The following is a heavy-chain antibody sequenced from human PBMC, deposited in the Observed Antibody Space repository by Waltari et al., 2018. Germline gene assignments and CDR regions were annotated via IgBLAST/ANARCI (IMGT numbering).Heavy chain of an antibody. V-gene: IGHV1-2*06. CDR2: INPNSGGT. Sequence: QVQLVQSGAEVKKPGASVKVSCKASGYTFTGYYIHWLRQARGQGLEWMGRINPNSGGTNYAQKFQGRVTMTRDTSISTAYMELSRLRSDDTAVYYCARVSIAAARGLPDDYWGQGTLVTVSS. CDR3: ARVSIAAARGLPDDY. J-gene: IGHJ4*02. D-gene: IGHD6-13*01. CDR1: GYTFTGYY.